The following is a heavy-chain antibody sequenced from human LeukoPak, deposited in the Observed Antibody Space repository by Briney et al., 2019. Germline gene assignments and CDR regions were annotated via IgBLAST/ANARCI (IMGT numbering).Heavy chain of an antibody. CDR3: ARDTALALGDY. V-gene: IGHV1-18*04. Sequence: ASVKVSCKASGYTFTGYYMHWVRQAPGQGLEWMGWISAYNGNTNYAQKLQGRVTMTTDTSTSTAYMELRSLRSDDTAVYYCARDTALALGDYWGQGTLVTVSS. CDR2: ISAYNGNT. D-gene: IGHD3-16*02. J-gene: IGHJ4*02. CDR1: GYTFTGYY.